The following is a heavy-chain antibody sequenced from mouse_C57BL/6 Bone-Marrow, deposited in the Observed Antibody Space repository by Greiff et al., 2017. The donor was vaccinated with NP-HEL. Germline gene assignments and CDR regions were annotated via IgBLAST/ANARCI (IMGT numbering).Heavy chain of an antibody. V-gene: IGHV5-6*01. D-gene: IGHD3-1*01. J-gene: IGHJ3*01. Sequence: EVKLMESGGDLVKPGGSLKLSCAASGFTFSSYGMSWVRQTPDKRLAWVATISSGGSYTYYPDSVKGRFTISRDNAKNTLYLQMSSLKSEDTAMYYCARHSSAWFAYWGQGTLVTVSA. CDR2: ISSGGSYT. CDR1: GFTFSSYG. CDR3: ARHSSAWFAY.